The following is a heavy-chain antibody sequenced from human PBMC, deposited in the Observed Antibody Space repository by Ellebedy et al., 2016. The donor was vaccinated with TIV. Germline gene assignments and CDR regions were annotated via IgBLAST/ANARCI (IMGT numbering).Heavy chain of an antibody. V-gene: IGHV3-23*01. D-gene: IGHD7-27*01. CDR1: GFTFSTYA. Sequence: GGSLRLXXAASGFTFSTYAMSWVRQAPGKGLEWVSSISETGSRTHYADSVKGRFTISRDNSKNTLYLQMHSLRAEDTAVYYCVTRTGLDTFDIWGQGTMVTVSS. CDR2: ISETGSRT. J-gene: IGHJ3*02. CDR3: VTRTGLDTFDI.